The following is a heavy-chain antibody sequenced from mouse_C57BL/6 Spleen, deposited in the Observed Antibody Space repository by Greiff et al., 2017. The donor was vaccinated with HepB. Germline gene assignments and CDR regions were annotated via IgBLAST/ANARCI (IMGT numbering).Heavy chain of an antibody. CDR3: AGGNYSRYAMDY. CDR2: INPGSGGT. V-gene: IGHV1-54*01. D-gene: IGHD2-1*01. J-gene: IGHJ4*01. Sequence: QVQLQQSGAELVRPGTSVKVSCKASGYAFTNYLIEWVKQRPGQGLEWIGVINPGSGGTNYNEKFKGKATLTADKSSSTAYMQLSSLTSEDSAVYFCAGGNYSRYAMDYWGQGTSVTVSS. CDR1: GYAFTNYL.